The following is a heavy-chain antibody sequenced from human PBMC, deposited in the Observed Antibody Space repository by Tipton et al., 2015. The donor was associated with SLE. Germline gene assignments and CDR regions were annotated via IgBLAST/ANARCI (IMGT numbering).Heavy chain of an antibody. CDR2: IYPDDSDT. CDR3: AAPSALGACTFVI. V-gene: IGHV5-51*03. D-gene: IGHD7-27*01. CDR1: EYNFTTNC. Sequence: QLVQSGAEVKKPGESLKISCQGSEYNFTTNCIVGVRQMPGKGLEWIGIIYPDDSDTRYSPSFQGQVTISADNSFRTAYLQWSSLKASDTAMDYCAAPSALGACTFVIWGQGTMVTVSS. J-gene: IGHJ3*02.